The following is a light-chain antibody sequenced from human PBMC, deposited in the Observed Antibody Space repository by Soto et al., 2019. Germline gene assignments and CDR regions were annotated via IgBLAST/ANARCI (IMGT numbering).Light chain of an antibody. J-gene: IGLJ2*01. Sequence: QSVLTQPRSVSGSPGQSVTVSCTGTSNDVGAYIYVSWYQQHPGKAPRLMIYDVNKRPSGVPDRFAGSKSGNTASLTISALQAENGAYYFCCPFGGNYAFVFGGGTKVTVL. CDR2: DVN. CDR1: SNDVGAYIY. CDR3: CPFGGNYAFV. V-gene: IGLV2-11*01.